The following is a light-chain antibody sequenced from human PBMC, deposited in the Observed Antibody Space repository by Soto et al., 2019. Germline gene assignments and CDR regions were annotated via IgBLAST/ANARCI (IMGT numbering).Light chain of an antibody. V-gene: IGKV3-15*01. Sequence: EIVMTQSPANLSVSPGERATLSCRASQSVSSNLAWYQQKPGQGPRLLIYGASTRATSIPARFSGSGSGTEFPLTINSLQSVDFAVYYCQQYNKWPPYTFGQGTKLEIK. J-gene: IGKJ2*01. CDR1: QSVSSN. CDR3: QQYNKWPPYT. CDR2: GAS.